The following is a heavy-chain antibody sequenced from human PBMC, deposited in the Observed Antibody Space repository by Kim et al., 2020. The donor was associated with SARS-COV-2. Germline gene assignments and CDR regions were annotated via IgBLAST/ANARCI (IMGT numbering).Heavy chain of an antibody. V-gene: IGHV5-51*01. Sequence: GESLKISCKGSGYRFTSYWIGWVRQMPGKGLEWMGIIYPGDSDTRYSPPFQGQVTIPADKSIRTAYLQWSRLKASDTAMYYCAILPILVVTAIRNYYFDYWGQGALVTVSS. CDR2: IYPGDSDT. D-gene: IGHD2-21*02. CDR3: AILPILVVTAIRNYYFDY. CDR1: GYRFTSYW. J-gene: IGHJ4*02.